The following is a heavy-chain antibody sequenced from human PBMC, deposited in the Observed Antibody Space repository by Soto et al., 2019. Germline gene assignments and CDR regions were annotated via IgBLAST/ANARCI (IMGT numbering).Heavy chain of an antibody. Sequence: QVQLVESGGGVVQPGRSLRLSCAASGFTFSSYGMHWVRQAPGKGLEWVAVIWFDGSNKYYADSVKGRFTISRDNSKNTRYLQMNSLRAEDTAVYYCARSSVTAVDFDYWGQGTLVTVSS. V-gene: IGHV3-33*01. CDR2: IWFDGSNK. CDR1: GFTFSSYG. CDR3: ARSSVTAVDFDY. J-gene: IGHJ4*02. D-gene: IGHD2-21*02.